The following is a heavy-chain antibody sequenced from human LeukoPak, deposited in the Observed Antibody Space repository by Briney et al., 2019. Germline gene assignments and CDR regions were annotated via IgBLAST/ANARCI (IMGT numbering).Heavy chain of an antibody. CDR3: ARLGSSSWYGWFDP. D-gene: IGHD6-13*01. Sequence: SETLSLTCSVSGDSISYFYWSWIRQAAGKGLEWIGRTSSSGNTDYNASLKSRVTISVDTSKNQFSLKLSSVTAADTAVYYCARLGSSSWYGWFDPWGQGTLVTVSS. CDR1: GDSISYFY. V-gene: IGHV4-4*07. J-gene: IGHJ5*02. CDR2: TSSSGNT.